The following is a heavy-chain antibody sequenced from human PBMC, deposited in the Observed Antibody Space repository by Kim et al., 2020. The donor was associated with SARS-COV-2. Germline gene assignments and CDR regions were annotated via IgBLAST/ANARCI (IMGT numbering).Heavy chain of an antibody. D-gene: IGHD3-22*01. Sequence: SETLSLTCAVYGGSFSGYYWSWIRQPPGKGLEWIGEINHSGSTNYNPSLKSRVTISVDTSKNQFSLKLSSVTAADTAVYYCARGPDSSGYFDYWGQGTLVTVSS. CDR2: INHSGST. CDR3: ARGPDSSGYFDY. J-gene: IGHJ4*02. CDR1: GGSFSGYY. V-gene: IGHV4-34*01.